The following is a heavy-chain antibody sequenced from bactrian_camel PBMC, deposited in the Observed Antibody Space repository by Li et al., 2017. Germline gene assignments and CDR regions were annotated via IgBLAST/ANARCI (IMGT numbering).Heavy chain of an antibody. CDR2: VSVDGSTT. CDR3: AADMGPMGRGRLCSTYLYEYNY. J-gene: IGHJ4*01. V-gene: IGHV3-2*01. Sequence: HVQLVESGGDLVQTGGSLRLSCAASRVTLSLSSYFLSWVRQAQGGKGLEWVSSVSVDGSTTYYAGSVKGRFAISRDNAKNTMYLQMTSLKTEDTAVYYCAADMGPMGRGRLCSTYLYEYNYWGQGTQVTVS. CDR1: RVTLSLSSYF. D-gene: IGHD4*01.